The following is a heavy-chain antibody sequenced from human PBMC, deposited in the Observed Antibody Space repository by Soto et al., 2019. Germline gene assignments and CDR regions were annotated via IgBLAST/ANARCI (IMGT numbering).Heavy chain of an antibody. V-gene: IGHV3-64*01. CDR2: ISSNGGST. D-gene: IGHD2-2*01. Sequence: GGSLRLSCAASGFTFSSYAMHWVRQAPGKGLEYVSAISSNGGSTYYANSVKGRFTISRDNSKNTLYLQMGSLRAEDMAVYYCARMEGYCSSPSCPPRAFDYWGQGPRVT. J-gene: IGHJ4*02. CDR3: ARMEGYCSSPSCPPRAFDY. CDR1: GFTFSSYA.